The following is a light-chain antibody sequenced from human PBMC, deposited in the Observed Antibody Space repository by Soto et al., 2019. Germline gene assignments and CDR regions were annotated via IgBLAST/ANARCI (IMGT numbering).Light chain of an antibody. CDR3: QKYNSAPLT. CDR2: AAS. V-gene: IGKV1-27*01. J-gene: IGKJ4*01. Sequence: MTQSPVTLSVSPGERVTLSCRASQAISNNLAWYQQKPGKIPNLLIYAASTLQAGVPSRFSGSGSGTDFTLTISSLQPEDVAAYYCQKYNSAPLTFGGGTKVEIK. CDR1: QAISNN.